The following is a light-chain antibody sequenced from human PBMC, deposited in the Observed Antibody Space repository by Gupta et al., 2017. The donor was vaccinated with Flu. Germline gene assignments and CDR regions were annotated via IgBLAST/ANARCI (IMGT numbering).Light chain of an antibody. CDR1: NMGRES. CDR3: QVWDSSTDQWV. CDR2: EDR. J-gene: IGLJ3*02. V-gene: IGLV3-21*03. Sequence: GKTATIPGGGENMGRESVHCDQQKAGQAPVLLVYEDRIRPAGIPERFSGSNSATTATLTISRAEAGEEADYYCQVWDSSTDQWVFGGGTKVTVL.